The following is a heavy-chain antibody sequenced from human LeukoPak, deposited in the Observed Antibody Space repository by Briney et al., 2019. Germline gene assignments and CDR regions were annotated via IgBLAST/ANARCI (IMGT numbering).Heavy chain of an antibody. D-gene: IGHD6-19*01. CDR3: ARASIAVAGSFDY. Sequence: ASVKVSCKASGYTYTSYAMHWVRQAPGQRLEWMGWINAGNGNTKCSQKFQGRVTITRDTSASTAYMELSSLRSEDTAVYYCARASIAVAGSFDYWGQGTLVTVSS. CDR2: INAGNGNT. CDR1: GYTYTSYA. V-gene: IGHV1-3*01. J-gene: IGHJ4*02.